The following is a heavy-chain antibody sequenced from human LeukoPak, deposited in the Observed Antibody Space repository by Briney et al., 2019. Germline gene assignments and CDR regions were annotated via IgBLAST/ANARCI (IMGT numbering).Heavy chain of an antibody. CDR2: IYHSGST. D-gene: IGHD2-2*03. J-gene: IGHJ3*02. CDR1: GYSISSGYY. Sequence: SETLSLTCTVSGYSISSGYYWGWIRQPPGKGMEWIGSIYHSGSTYYNPSLKSRVTISVDTSKIQFSLKLSSVTAADTAVYYCARDVDISDAFDIWGQGTMVTVSS. CDR3: ARDVDISDAFDI. V-gene: IGHV4-38-2*02.